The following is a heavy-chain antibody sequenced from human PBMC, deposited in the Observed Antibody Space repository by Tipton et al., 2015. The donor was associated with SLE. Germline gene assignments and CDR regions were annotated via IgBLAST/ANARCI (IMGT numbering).Heavy chain of an antibody. CDR1: GGSLSGYW. J-gene: IGHJ5*02. CDR2: INRDGAT. CDR3: AKLRGYWFDR. D-gene: IGHD5-24*01. Sequence: TLSLTCTVYGGSLSGYWWSRIRQFPGKGLEWIGEINRDGATKYNPSLKSRVTISLDMSRNHFSLKLTSVTAADTAIYYCAKLRGYWFDRWGPGTPVTVSS. V-gene: IGHV4-34*01.